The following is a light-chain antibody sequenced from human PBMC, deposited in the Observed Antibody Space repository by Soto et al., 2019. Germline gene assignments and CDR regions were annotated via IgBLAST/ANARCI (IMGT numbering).Light chain of an antibody. Sequence: DIQLTQSPFFLSASVGDRVSIXXRASRSIGTWLAWYQQGPGKAPKLXVYGVSSLESGVPSRFSGSGSGTEFILTISSLQPDDFAAYSCQQYDSYSWTFDQGTKVDIK. CDR1: RSIGTW. CDR3: QQYDSYSWT. V-gene: IGKV1-5*01. J-gene: IGKJ1*01. CDR2: GVS.